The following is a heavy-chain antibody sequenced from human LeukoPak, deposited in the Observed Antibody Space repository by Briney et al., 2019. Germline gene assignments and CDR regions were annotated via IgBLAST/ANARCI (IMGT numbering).Heavy chain of an antibody. CDR2: INPRAGSP. J-gene: IGHJ4*02. D-gene: IGHD4-23*01. Sequence: ASVKVSCKTSGFIFTNYCLHWVRQAPGQGLEWMGIINPRAGSPTYTQKFQGRATMTRDMSTSTVYMEMSSLRSDDTAMYYCATSTTVITPIDSWGQGTLVTVSS. V-gene: IGHV1-46*01. CDR3: ATSTTVITPIDS. CDR1: GFIFTNYC.